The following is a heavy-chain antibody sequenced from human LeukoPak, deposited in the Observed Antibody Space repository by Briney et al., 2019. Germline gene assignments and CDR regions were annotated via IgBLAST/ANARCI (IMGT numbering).Heavy chain of an antibody. CDR2: INPSGGST. V-gene: IGHV1-46*01. CDR3: ARDLSGIVAVAGTEGDDY. D-gene: IGHD6-19*01. CDR1: GYTFTSYY. J-gene: IGHJ4*02. Sequence: ASVKVSCKASGYTFTSYYMHWVRQAPGQGLEWMGIINPSGGSTNYAQKLQGRVTMTTDTSTSTAYMELRSLRSDDTAVYYCARDLSGIVAVAGTEGDDYWGQGTLVTVSS.